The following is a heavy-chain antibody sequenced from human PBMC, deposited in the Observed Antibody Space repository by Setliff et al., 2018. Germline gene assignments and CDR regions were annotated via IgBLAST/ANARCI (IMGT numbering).Heavy chain of an antibody. D-gene: IGHD5-12*01. Sequence: SETLSLTCTVSSGSISTFYWSWIRQPAGKGLEWIGRISTSGNTNYNPSLKGRVTVSLDTSKNQFSLKLTSMTAADTAVYYCARDQWVRSPPLYFSYSMDVWGQGTTVTVSS. V-gene: IGHV4-4*07. CDR2: ISTSGNT. CDR3: ARDQWVRSPPLYFSYSMDV. CDR1: SGSISTFY. J-gene: IGHJ6*02.